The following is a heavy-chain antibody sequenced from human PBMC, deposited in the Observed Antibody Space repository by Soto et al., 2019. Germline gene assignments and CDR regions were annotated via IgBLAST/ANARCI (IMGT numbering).Heavy chain of an antibody. CDR1: GGSISDSLW. V-gene: IGHV3-15*07. D-gene: IGHD3-3*01. CDR2: IKSKTDGGTT. J-gene: IGHJ6*02. CDR3: TTDLVEVLEWLLSPHYYYGMDV. Sequence: PSETLSLTCAVSGGSISDSLWWNWVRQAPGKGLEWVGRIKSKTDGGTTDYAAPVKGRFTISRDDSKNTLYLQMNSLKTEDTAVYYCTTDLVEVLEWLLSPHYYYGMDVWGQGTTVTVSS.